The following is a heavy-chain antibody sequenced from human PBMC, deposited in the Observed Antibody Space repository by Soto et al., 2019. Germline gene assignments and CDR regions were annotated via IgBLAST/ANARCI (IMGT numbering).Heavy chain of an antibody. CDR2: IIPIFGTA. J-gene: IGHJ3*02. Sequence: ASVKVSCKASGGTFSSYAISWVRQAPGQGLEWMGGIIPIFGTANYAQKFQGRVTITADESTSTAYMELSSLRSEDTAVYYCALSQYYYDSSGFDAFDIWGQGTMVTVSS. CDR1: GGTFSSYA. D-gene: IGHD3-22*01. CDR3: ALSQYYYDSSGFDAFDI. V-gene: IGHV1-69*13.